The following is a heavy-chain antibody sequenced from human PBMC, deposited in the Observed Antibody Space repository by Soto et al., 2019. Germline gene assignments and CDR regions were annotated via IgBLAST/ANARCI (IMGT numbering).Heavy chain of an antibody. J-gene: IGHJ4*02. CDR1: EFSISAYW. D-gene: IGHD5-12*01. CDR2: IKGAVSEA. CDR3: VSDGDVCRGSDCFRHFEY. V-gene: IGHV3-7*03. Sequence: EVQLVESGGDLVQPGGSLRLSCVASEFSISAYWMSWVLQAPGKGLAWVATIKGAVSEASYADSAKDRFLISRDNSKHARYLQLACLSAEETAIYYCVSDGDVCRGSDCFRHFEYGVRGSGVTVS.